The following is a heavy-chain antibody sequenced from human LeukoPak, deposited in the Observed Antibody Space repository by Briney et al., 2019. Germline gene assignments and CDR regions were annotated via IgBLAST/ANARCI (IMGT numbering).Heavy chain of an antibody. V-gene: IGHV1-24*01. CDR3: APGPTYYYDSSGTQPISADY. D-gene: IGHD3-22*01. J-gene: IGHJ4*02. Sequence: ASVKVSCKVSGYTLTELSMHGVRQAPGKGREGMGGFDPEDGETIYAQKFQGRGTMTADTSTATAYMALSSLRSEDTAVYYCAPGPTYYYDSSGTQPISADYWGQGTLVTVSS. CDR2: FDPEDGET. CDR1: GYTLTELS.